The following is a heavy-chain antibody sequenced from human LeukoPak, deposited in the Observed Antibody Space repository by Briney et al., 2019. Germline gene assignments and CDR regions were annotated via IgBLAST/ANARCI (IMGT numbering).Heavy chain of an antibody. J-gene: IGHJ4*02. V-gene: IGHV3-23*01. CDR3: AKVSRYTFGYPDY. Sequence: GGSLRLSCAASGFTFSSYAMSWVRQAPGKGLEWVSAISGTGGSTNYADAVKGRFTISRDNSKNTVYLQMNSLRAEDTAVYYCAKVSRYTFGYPDYWGQGTLVTVSS. CDR1: GFTFSSYA. D-gene: IGHD5-18*01. CDR2: ISGTGGST.